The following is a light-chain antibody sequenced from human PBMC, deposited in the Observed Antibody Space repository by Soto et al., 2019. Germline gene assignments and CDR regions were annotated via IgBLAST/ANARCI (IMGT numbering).Light chain of an antibody. V-gene: IGKV3-11*01. CDR1: QSLSNNIY. J-gene: IGKJ1*01. CDR2: DAS. CDR3: QQRSNWPPIT. Sequence: EIVLTQSPGTLSLSPGERATLSCRASQSLSNNIYLAWYQQKPGQAPRLLIYDASNRATGIPARFSGSGSGTDFTLTISSLEPEDFAVYYCQQRSNWPPITFGQGTKVDIK.